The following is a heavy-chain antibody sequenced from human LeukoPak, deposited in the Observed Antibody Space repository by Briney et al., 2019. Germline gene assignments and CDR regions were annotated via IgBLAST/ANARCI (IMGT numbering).Heavy chain of an antibody. J-gene: IGHJ4*02. Sequence: PSETLSLTCAVYGGSFSGYYWSWIRQPPGKGLEWIGEINHSGSTNYNPSLKSRVTISVDTSKNQFSLKLSSVTAADTAVYYCASLTFAGDYGDYGGQGTLVTSSS. D-gene: IGHD4-17*01. V-gene: IGHV4-34*01. CDR2: INHSGST. CDR1: GGSFSGYY. CDR3: ASLTFAGDYGDY.